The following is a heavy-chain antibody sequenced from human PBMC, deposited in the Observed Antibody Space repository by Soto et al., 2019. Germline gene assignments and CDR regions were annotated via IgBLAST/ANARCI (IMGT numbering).Heavy chain of an antibody. V-gene: IGHV4-28*01. CDR1: GSSISNDNW. CDR3: AKKDNGKYFFDS. D-gene: IGHD1-26*01. Sequence: SETLSLTCGVSGSSISNDNWWVWIRQPPGKGLEWIGYIHHTGYTYSNPALKSRLTMSVDTSKNQFSLRLSSVTAVDTAVYYCAKKDNGKYFFDSWGQGALVTVYS. CDR2: IHHTGYT. J-gene: IGHJ4*02.